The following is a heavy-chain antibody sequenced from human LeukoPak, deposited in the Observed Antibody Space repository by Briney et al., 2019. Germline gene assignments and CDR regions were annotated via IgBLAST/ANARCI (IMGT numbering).Heavy chain of an antibody. CDR2: MYTGGTT. CDR3: AKDEATSGGGLAS. Sequence: GGSLRLSCEASGLSFSDYAMSWVRQAPGKGLEWVSAMYTGGTTYYADSVMGRFTVSRDNSRNTVFLHMNSLRVDDTAVYYCAKDEATSGGGLASWSQGTLVTVSS. D-gene: IGHD3-16*01. V-gene: IGHV3-23*05. J-gene: IGHJ4*02. CDR1: GLSFSDYA.